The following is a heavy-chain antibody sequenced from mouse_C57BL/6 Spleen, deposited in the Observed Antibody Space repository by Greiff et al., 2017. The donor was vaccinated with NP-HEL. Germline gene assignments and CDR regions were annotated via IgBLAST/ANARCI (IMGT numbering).Heavy chain of an antibody. D-gene: IGHD2-4*01. Sequence: VKLMESGAELVKPGASVKMSCKASGYTFTTYPIEWMKQNHGKSLEWIGNFHPYNDDTKYNEKFKGKATLTVEKSSSTVYLELSRLKSDDSAVYYCARRDYDDAMDYWGQGTSVTVSS. V-gene: IGHV1-47*01. J-gene: IGHJ4*01. CDR1: GYTFTTYP. CDR2: FHPYNDDT. CDR3: ARRDYDDAMDY.